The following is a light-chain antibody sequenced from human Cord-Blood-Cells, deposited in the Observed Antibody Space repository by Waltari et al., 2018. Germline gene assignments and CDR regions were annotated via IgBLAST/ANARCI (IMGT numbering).Light chain of an antibody. CDR2: GAS. V-gene: IGKV3-20*01. J-gene: IGKJ1*01. CDR1: QSVSSSY. Sequence: EIVLTQSPGTLSLSPGERATLSCRANQSVSSSYLAWYQQKPGQAPRLLRYGASSRATGIPDMFSGSESGTDFTLTISRLEPEDFAVYYCQQYGSSPPITFGQGTKVEIK. CDR3: QQYGSSPPIT.